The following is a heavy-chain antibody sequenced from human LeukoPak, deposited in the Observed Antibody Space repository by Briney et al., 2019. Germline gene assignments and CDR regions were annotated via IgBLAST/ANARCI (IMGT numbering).Heavy chain of an antibody. CDR2: IFHSGST. D-gene: IGHD3-22*01. CDR1: GVSISSGGYY. Sequence: PSETLSLTCTVSGVSISSGGYYWSWIRQPPGKGLEWIGYIFHSGSTYYNPSLKSRVTISVDRSKNQFSLKLSSVTAADTAVYYCARESESYYYDSSGYPVWGQGTLVTVSS. CDR3: ARESESYYYDSSGYPV. J-gene: IGHJ4*02. V-gene: IGHV4-30-2*01.